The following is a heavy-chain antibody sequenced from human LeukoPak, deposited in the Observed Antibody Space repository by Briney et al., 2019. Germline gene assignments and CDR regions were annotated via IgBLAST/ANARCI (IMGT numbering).Heavy chain of an antibody. CDR1: GGSISSYY. J-gene: IGHJ5*02. CDR3: AGDHSYGLARFDP. Sequence: SETLSLTCTVSGGSISSYYWSWIRQPPGKGLEWIGYIYYSGSTNYNPSLKSRVTISVDTSKNQFSLKLSSVTAADTAVYYCAGDHSYGLARFDPWGQGTLVTVSS. V-gene: IGHV4-59*01. D-gene: IGHD3-3*02. CDR2: IYYSGST.